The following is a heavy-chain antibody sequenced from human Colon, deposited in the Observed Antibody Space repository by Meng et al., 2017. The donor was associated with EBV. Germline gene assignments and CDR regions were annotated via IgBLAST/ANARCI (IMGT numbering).Heavy chain of an antibody. D-gene: IGHD2-21*02. V-gene: IGHV4-4*02. J-gene: IGHJ4*02. CDR1: GGSLSSRNW. CDR2: IYHSGST. CDR3: ARVGAYCGGDCYHPR. Sequence: QVQLQEPGPGLVKPSGTLSLPCAFSGGSLSSRNWWSWVRQPPGKGLEWIGEIYHSGSTNYNPSLKSRVTISVDESKNQFSLRLSSVTAADTAVYYCARVGAYCGGDCYHPRWGQGTLVTVSS.